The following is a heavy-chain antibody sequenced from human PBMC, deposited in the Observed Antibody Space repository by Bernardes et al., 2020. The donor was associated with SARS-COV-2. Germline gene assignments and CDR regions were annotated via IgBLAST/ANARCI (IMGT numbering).Heavy chain of an antibody. V-gene: IGHV3-23*01. Sequence: GGSLRLSCAASGFTFSSYAMSWVRQAPGKGLEWVSAISGSGGSTYYADSVKGRFTISRDNSKNTLYLQMNSLRAEDTAVYYCAKLGGMTTGTTRGEFDYWGQGTLVTVSS. CDR3: AKLGGMTTGTTRGEFDY. J-gene: IGHJ4*02. D-gene: IGHD4-17*01. CDR1: GFTFSSYA. CDR2: ISGSGGST.